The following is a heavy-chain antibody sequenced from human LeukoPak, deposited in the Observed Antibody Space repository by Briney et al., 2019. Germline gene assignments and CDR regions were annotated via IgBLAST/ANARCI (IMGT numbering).Heavy chain of an antibody. CDR2: ISSSSSTI. CDR3: ARLPAYCSSTSCYVDY. J-gene: IGHJ4*02. CDR1: GFTFSSYS. V-gene: IGHV3-48*04. Sequence: GGSLRLSCAASGFTFSSYSMNWVRQAPGKGLEWVSYISSSSSTIYYADSVKGRFTISRDNAKNSLYLQMNSLRAEDTAVYYCARLPAYCSSTSCYVDYWGQGTLVTVSS. D-gene: IGHD2-2*01.